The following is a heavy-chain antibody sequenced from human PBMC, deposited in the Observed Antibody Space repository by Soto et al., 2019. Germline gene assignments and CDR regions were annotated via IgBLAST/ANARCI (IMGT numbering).Heavy chain of an antibody. Sequence: QVQLVQSGAEVKKPGSSVKVSCKASGGTFSSYAISWVRQAPGQGLEWMGGFIPMFNRPHSARKFQGRVTITADESTSTAYMALSSLRSEDTAVYYCARGQFHHVSNYYYALDVWGQGTTVNVSS. CDR2: FIPMFNRP. CDR3: ARGQFHHVSNYYYALDV. CDR1: GGTFSSYA. J-gene: IGHJ6*02. D-gene: IGHD3-10*01. V-gene: IGHV1-69*01.